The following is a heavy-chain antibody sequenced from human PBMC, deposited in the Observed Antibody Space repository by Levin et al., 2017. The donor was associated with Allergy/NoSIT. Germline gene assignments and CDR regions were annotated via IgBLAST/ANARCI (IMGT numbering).Heavy chain of an antibody. CDR1: GGSISSYY. J-gene: IGHJ4*02. V-gene: IGHV4-59*01. CDR2: IYYSGST. D-gene: IGHD3-22*01. CDR3: ASNYYDSSGYFRY. Sequence: PSETLSLTCTVSGGSISSYYWSWIRQPPGKGLEWIGYIYYSGSTNYNPSLKSRVTISVDTSKNQFSLKLSSVTAADTAVYYCASNYYDSSGYFRYWGQGTLVTVSS.